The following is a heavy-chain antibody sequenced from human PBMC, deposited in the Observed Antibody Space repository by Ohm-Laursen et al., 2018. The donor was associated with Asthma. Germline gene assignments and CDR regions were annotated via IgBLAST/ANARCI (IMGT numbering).Heavy chain of an antibody. J-gene: IGHJ4*02. CDR2: IWYDGSNK. D-gene: IGHD1-26*01. CDR1: GFTFSSYG. Sequence: SLRLSCAASGFTFSSYGMHWVRQAPGKGLEWVAVIWYDGSNKYYADSVKGRFTLSRDNAKNSLYLQMNSLRAEDTAVYYCARASGGYYIDYWGQGTLVTVSS. V-gene: IGHV3-33*01. CDR3: ARASGGYYIDY.